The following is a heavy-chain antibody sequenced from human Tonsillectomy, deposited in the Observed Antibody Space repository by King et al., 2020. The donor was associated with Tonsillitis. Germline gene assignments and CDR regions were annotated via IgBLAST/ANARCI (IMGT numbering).Heavy chain of an antibody. Sequence: VQLVESGGDLVKPGGSLRLSCAASGLTFTYAWMSWVRQAPGKGLEWVARIKSKNRGGTTDYAAPVKGRFTISRDDSKNTVYLQMDSLKDEDTDVYYCTLDQGRNLYYGMNVWGQGTTVTVSS. J-gene: IGHJ6*02. CDR3: TLDQGRNLYYGMNV. V-gene: IGHV3-15*01. CDR2: IKSKNRGGTT. D-gene: IGHD1-14*01. CDR1: GLTFTYAW.